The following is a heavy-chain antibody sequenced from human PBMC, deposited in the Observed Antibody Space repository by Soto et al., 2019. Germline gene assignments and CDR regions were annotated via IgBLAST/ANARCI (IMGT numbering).Heavy chain of an antibody. CDR2: INSDGSST. CDR1: RFTFSSYW. D-gene: IGHD3-22*01. J-gene: IGHJ4*02. V-gene: IGHV3-74*01. Sequence: GGSLRLSCAASRFTFSSYWMHWVRQAPGKGLVWVSRINSDGSSTSYADSVKGRFTISRDNAKNTLFLQMNSLRAEDTALYYRARAEYDYDSSGFPLYYFDYWGQGTLVTVSS. CDR3: ARAEYDYDSSGFPLYYFDY.